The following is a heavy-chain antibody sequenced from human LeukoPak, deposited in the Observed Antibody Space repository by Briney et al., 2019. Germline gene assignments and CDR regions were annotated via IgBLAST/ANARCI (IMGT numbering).Heavy chain of an antibody. V-gene: IGHV3-23*01. CDR1: GFTFSSYA. CDR2: ISGSGGST. CDR3: ARMIQLWPYYFDY. J-gene: IGHJ4*02. Sequence: GGFLRLSCAASGFTFSSYAMSWVRQAPGKGLEWVSAISGSGGSTYYADSVKGRFTISRDNSKNTLYLQMNSLRAEDTAVYYCARMIQLWPYYFDYWGQGTLVTVSS. D-gene: IGHD5-18*01.